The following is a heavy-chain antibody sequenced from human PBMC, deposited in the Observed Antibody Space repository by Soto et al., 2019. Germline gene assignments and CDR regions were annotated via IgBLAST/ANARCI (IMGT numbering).Heavy chain of an antibody. CDR1: GGTFSSYA. CDR3: ARGGDYYDSNWFDP. J-gene: IGHJ5*02. V-gene: IGHV1-69*13. CDR2: IIPIFGTA. Sequence: SVKVSCKASGGTFSSYAISWVRQAPGQGLEWMGGIIPIFGTANYAQKFQGRVTITADESTSTAYMELSSLRSEDTAVYYCARGGDYYDSNWFDPWGQGTMVTPSS. D-gene: IGHD3-22*01.